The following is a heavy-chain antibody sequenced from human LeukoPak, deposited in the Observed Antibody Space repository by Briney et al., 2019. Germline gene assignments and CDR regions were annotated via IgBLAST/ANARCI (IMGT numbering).Heavy chain of an antibody. V-gene: IGHV4-34*01. J-gene: IGHJ5*02. Sequence: SETLSLTCAVYGGSFSGYYWSWIRRPPGKGLEWIGEINHSGSTNYNPSLKSRVTISVDTSKNQFSLKLSSVTAADTAVYYCARGLDAWFDPWGQGTLVTVSS. CDR2: INHSGST. CDR1: GGSFSGYY. CDR3: ARGLDAWFDP.